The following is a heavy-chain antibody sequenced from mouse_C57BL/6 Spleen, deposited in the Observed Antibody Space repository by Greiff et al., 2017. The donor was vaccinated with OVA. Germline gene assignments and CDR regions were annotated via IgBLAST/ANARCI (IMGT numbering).Heavy chain of an antibody. CDR1: GFTFSDAW. V-gene: IGHV6-6*01. CDR3: TQSFIYYSNYVFAY. D-gene: IGHD2-5*01. Sequence: EVQVVESGGGLVQPGGSMKLSCAASGFTFSDAWMDWVRQSPEQGLEWVAEIRNKANNHATYYAESVKGRFTISRDNSTSSVYLQMNSLRAEDTGIYYCTQSFIYYSNYVFAYWGQGTLVTVSA. J-gene: IGHJ3*01. CDR2: IRNKANNHAT.